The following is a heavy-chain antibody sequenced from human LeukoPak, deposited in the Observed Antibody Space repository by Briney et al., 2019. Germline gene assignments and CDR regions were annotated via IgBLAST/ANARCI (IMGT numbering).Heavy chain of an antibody. CDR2: INHRGST. CDR1: GGSFSGYY. V-gene: IGHV4-34*01. CDR3: ARGPYCSGGSCYGLTGYFDL. J-gene: IGHJ2*01. D-gene: IGHD2-15*01. Sequence: SETLSLTCAVYGGSFSGYYWSWIRQPPGKGLEWIGEINHRGSTNYNPSLKSRVTISVDTSKNQFSLKLSSVTAADTAVYYCARGPYCSGGSCYGLTGYFDLWGRGTLVTVSS.